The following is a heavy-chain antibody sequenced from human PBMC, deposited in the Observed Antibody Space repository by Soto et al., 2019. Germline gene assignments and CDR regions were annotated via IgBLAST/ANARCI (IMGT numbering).Heavy chain of an antibody. CDR2: IVPMFGTA. J-gene: IGHJ5*02. Sequence: QVQLVQSGAEVKKPGSSVNVSCTTSGGTFGNSAVAWVRQAPGQGLEWMGGIVPMFGTANYAQKFQGRLTIAADDSTSTAFMELRRLRSDDTAVYFCARDGDPESAFWRGPWGGGRFDPWCQGTLVTVSS. CDR3: ARDGDPESAFWRGPWGGGRFDP. V-gene: IGHV1-69*12. D-gene: IGHD3-3*01. CDR1: GGTFGNSA.